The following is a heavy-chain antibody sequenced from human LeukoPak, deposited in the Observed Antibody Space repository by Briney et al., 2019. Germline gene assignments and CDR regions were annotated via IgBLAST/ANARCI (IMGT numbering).Heavy chain of an antibody. CDR3: AIHAHYFDKSGYGS. CDR1: GYIFSTYL. D-gene: IGHD3-22*01. CDR2: IYPGDPDT. J-gene: IGHJ4*02. V-gene: IGHV5-51*01. Sequence: GESLKISCKGSGYIFSTYLIGWVRQEPGKGLEWMGIIYPGDPDTRYSPSFQGHVTISADKSISTVYLQWSSLKASDTAMYYCAIHAHYFDKSGYGSWGQGTLVTVSS.